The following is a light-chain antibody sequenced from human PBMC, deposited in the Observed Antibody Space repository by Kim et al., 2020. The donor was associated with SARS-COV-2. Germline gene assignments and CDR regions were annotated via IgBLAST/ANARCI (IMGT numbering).Light chain of an antibody. CDR3: QQRTSWPLT. V-gene: IGKV3-11*01. Sequence: LSPGERAPLSCRASQSVSTYLAWYQQKPGQTPRLLIYDASNRATGIPVRFSGSGSGTDFTLTISSLEPEDFAVYYCQQRTSWPLTFGQGTRLEIK. CDR2: DAS. J-gene: IGKJ5*01. CDR1: QSVSTY.